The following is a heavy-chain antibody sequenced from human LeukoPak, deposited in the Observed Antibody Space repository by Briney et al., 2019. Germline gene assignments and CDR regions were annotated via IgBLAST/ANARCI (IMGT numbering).Heavy chain of an antibody. V-gene: IGHV3-23*01. J-gene: IGHJ4*02. CDR2: ITGDGTTT. CDR1: GFTFSSYG. CDR3: AKMQGYLDY. Sequence: PGGSLRLSCEASGFTFSSYGMSWVRQAPGKGLQWVSAITGDGTTTYYADSVKGRFTISRDNSKNMLYLQMNSLRAEDTAVYYWAKMQGYLDYWGQGPLVPVSS. D-gene: IGHD2-2*01.